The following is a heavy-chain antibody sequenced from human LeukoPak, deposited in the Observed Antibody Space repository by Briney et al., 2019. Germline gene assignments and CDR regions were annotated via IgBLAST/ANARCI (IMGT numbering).Heavy chain of an antibody. D-gene: IGHD1-1*01. CDR3: ARRTYSAAYWKHFDY. CDR1: GGSITNYY. J-gene: IGHJ4*02. CDR2: IYNSGST. Sequence: SETLSLTCTVSGGSITNYYWSWIRQPPGKGLEWIGYIYNSGSTNYNPSLKSRVTISVDTSKNQFSLKLNSVTAADTAVYFCARRTYSAAYWKHFDYWGQGTLVTVSS. V-gene: IGHV4-59*08.